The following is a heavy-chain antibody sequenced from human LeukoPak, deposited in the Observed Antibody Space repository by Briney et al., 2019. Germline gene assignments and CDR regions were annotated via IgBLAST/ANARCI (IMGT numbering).Heavy chain of an antibody. CDR1: GGSFSGYY. D-gene: IGHD3-16*01. CDR2: INHSGST. Sequence: SGTLSLTCAVYGGSFSGYYWSWIRQPPGKGLEWIGEINHSGSTNYNPSLKSRVTISVDTSKNQFSLKLSSVTAADTAVYYCARGPTRPPGPAYHYWGQGTLVTVSS. CDR3: ARGPTRPPGPAYHY. V-gene: IGHV4-34*01. J-gene: IGHJ4*02.